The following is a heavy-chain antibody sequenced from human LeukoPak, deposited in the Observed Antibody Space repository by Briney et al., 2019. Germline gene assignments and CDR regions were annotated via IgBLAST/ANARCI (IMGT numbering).Heavy chain of an antibody. CDR2: INPNSGGT. J-gene: IGHJ6*03. CDR3: ARAVAGQGDYHYYYMDV. D-gene: IGHD6-19*01. V-gene: IGHV1-2*02. Sequence: ASVKVSCKASGYTFTGYYMHWVRQAPGQGLEWMGWINPNSGGTNYAQKFQGRVTMTRDTSISTAYMELSRLRSDDTAVYYCARAVAGQGDYHYYYMDVWGKGTTVTVSS. CDR1: GYTFTGYY.